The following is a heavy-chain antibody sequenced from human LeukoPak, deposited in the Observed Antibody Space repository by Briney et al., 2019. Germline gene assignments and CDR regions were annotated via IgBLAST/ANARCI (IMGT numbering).Heavy chain of an antibody. V-gene: IGHV4-59*12. CDR3: AREEGGSSFGFFDY. CDR1: GGSISSYY. D-gene: IGHD6-13*01. CDR2: IYYSGST. Sequence: PSETLSLTCTVSGGSISSYYWSWIRQPPGKGLEWIGYIYYSGSTNYNPSLKSRVTISVDTSKNQFSLKLSSVTAADTAVYYCAREEGGSSFGFFDYWGQGTLVTVSS. J-gene: IGHJ4*02.